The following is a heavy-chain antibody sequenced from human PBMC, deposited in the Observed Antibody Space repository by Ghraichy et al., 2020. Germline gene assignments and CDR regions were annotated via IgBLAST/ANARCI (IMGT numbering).Heavy chain of an antibody. CDR2: INHSGST. J-gene: IGHJ5*02. CDR1: GGSFSGYY. CDR3: ARATYYYDSSGYVRWFDP. V-gene: IGHV4-34*01. D-gene: IGHD3-22*01. Sequence: SQTLSLTCAVYGGSFSGYYWTWIRQPPGKGLEGFGEINHSGSTNYNPSLKSGVTISVDTSKNQFSLKLSSVTAADTAVYYCARATYYYDSSGYVRWFDPWGQGTLVTVSS.